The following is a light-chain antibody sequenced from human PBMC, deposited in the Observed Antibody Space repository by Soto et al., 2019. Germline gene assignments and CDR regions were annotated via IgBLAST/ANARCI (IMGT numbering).Light chain of an antibody. J-gene: IGLJ1*01. CDR1: SSDVGSYNR. V-gene: IGLV2-18*01. CDR2: EVS. Sequence: QSVLTQPPSVSGSPGQSVTISCTGTSSDVGSYNRVSWYQQPPGTAPKLMIYEVSNRPSGVPDRFSGSKSGNTASLTISGLQAEDEADYYSSLYTRNFTYVFGTGTKVTVL. CDR3: SLYTRNFTYV.